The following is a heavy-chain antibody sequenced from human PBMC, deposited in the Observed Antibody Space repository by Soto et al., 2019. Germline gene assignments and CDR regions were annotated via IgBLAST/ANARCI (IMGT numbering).Heavy chain of an antibody. V-gene: IGHV1-69*01. D-gene: IGHD3-22*01. CDR2: IIPIFDIT. Sequence: QVQLVQSGAEVKKPGSSVKVSCKASGGTFRGYSISWVRQAPGQGLEWMGGIIPIFDITNYAQKFQGRVTITADESTSTAYMELSSLGSDDTAVYYCARPDEGGYSSNHHYYYALDVWGQGTTVTV. J-gene: IGHJ6*02. CDR1: GGTFRGYS. CDR3: ARPDEGGYSSNHHYYYALDV.